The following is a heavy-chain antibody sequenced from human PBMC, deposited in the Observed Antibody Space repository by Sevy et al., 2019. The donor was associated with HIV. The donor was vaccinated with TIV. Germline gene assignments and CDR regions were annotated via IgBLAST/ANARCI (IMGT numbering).Heavy chain of an antibody. D-gene: IGHD3-10*01. CDR1: GFTFSSYG. Sequence: GSLRLSCAASGFTFSSYGMHWVRQAPGKGLEWVAVISYDGSNKYYADSVKGRFTISRDNSKNTLYLQMNSLRAEDTAVYYCAALWFGELQSRGAFDIWGQGTMVTVSS. CDR2: ISYDGSNK. J-gene: IGHJ3*02. CDR3: AALWFGELQSRGAFDI. V-gene: IGHV3-30*03.